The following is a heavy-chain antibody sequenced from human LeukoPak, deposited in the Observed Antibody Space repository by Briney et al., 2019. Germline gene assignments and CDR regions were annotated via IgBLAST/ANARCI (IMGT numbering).Heavy chain of an antibody. CDR2: IYDSGST. Sequence: SETLSLTCTVSGRSISSYYWSWIRQPPGKGLERLGYIYDSGSTNYNPSLKSRVTISVDTSKNQFSLKLSSVTAADTAMYYCARLTYYYDTSGPRPYHFDYWGQGTLVTVSS. V-gene: IGHV4-59*01. CDR3: ARLTYYYDTSGPRPYHFDY. D-gene: IGHD3-22*01. J-gene: IGHJ4*02. CDR1: GRSISSYY.